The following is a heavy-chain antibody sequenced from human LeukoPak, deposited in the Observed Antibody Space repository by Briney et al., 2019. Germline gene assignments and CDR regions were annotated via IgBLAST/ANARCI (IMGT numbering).Heavy chain of an antibody. CDR2: MNPNSGNT. CDR3: ARVGATTVY. V-gene: IGHV1-8*03. D-gene: IGHD1-26*01. CDR1: GYTFTSYY. J-gene: IGHJ4*02. Sequence: ASVKVSCKASGYTFTSYYMHWVRQATGQGLEWMGWMNPNSGNTGYAQKFQGRVTITRNTSISTAHMELSSLRSEDTAVYYCARVGATTVYWGQGTLVTVSS.